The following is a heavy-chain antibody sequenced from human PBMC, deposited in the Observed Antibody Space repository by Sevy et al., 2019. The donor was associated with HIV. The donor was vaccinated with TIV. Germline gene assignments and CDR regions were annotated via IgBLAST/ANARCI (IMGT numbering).Heavy chain of an antibody. CDR3: ARVYYYDYSGPGY. Sequence: ASVKVSCKASGYTVTNYYIHWVRQAPGEGLEWMGVTNPSGGSTSNAQKFQGRVAMTRDTSTSTVYMELSSLRSEDTAVYYRARVYYYDYSGPGYWGQGTLVTVSS. CDR2: TNPSGGST. V-gene: IGHV1-46*01. CDR1: GYTVTNYY. J-gene: IGHJ4*02. D-gene: IGHD3-22*01.